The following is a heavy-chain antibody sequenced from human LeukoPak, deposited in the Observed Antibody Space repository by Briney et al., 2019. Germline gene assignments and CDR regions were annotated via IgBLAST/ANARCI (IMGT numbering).Heavy chain of an antibody. Sequence: ASVKVSCKASGYTFTGYYMHWVRQAPGQGLEWMGWINPNSGGTNYAQKFQGWVTMTRDTSISTAYMELSRLRSDDTAVYYCARAAGMWGLWFGEYRYDAFDIWGQGTMVTVSS. D-gene: IGHD3-10*01. V-gene: IGHV1-2*04. CDR2: INPNSGGT. CDR1: GYTFTGYY. CDR3: ARAAGMWGLWFGEYRYDAFDI. J-gene: IGHJ3*02.